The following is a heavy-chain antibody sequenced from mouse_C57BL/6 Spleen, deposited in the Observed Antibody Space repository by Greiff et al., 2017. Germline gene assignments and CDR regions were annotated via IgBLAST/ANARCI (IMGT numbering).Heavy chain of an antibody. CDR2: ISSGGDYI. J-gene: IGHJ3*01. CDR3: TRGDLTGTGLD. V-gene: IGHV5-9-1*02. CDR1: GFTFSSYA. Sequence: EVKLQESGEGLVKPGGSLKLSCAASGFTFSSYAMSWVRQTPEKRLEWVAYISSGGDYIYYADTVKGRFTISRDNARNTLYLQMSSLKSEDTAMYYCTRGDLTGTGLDWGQGTLVTVSA. D-gene: IGHD4-1*01.